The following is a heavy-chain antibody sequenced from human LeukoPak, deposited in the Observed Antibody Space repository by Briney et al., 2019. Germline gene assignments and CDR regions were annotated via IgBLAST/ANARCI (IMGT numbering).Heavy chain of an antibody. CDR1: GYTFTGYY. J-gene: IGHJ4*02. D-gene: IGHD5-18*01. Sequence: GASVKVSCKASGYTFTGYYMHWVRQAPGQGLEWMGWINPNSGGTNYAQKFQGRVTMTRDTSISTAYMELGRLRSDDTAVYYCARVDTAMVPYFDYWGQGTLVTVSS. CDR2: INPNSGGT. V-gene: IGHV1-2*02. CDR3: ARVDTAMVPYFDY.